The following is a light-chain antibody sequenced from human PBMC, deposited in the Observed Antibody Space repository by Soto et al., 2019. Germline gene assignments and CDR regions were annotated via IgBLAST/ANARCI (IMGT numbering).Light chain of an antibody. Sequence: VVMTQSPLSLPVTLGQPASISCRSSQSLVHSDGNTYLNWFQQRPGQSPRRLIYRVSNRDSGVPDRFSGSGSGTDFTLRISRVEAEDVGVYYCMEGTHLRTFGQGTKLEIK. CDR3: MEGTHLRT. CDR1: QSLVHSDGNTY. V-gene: IGKV2-30*02. J-gene: IGKJ1*01. CDR2: RVS.